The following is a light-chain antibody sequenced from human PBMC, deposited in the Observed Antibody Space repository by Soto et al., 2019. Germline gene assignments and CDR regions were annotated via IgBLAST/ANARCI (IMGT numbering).Light chain of an antibody. J-gene: IGKJ3*01. CDR3: QHYDNTPPSVT. Sequence: ERVLSQSPGTLALSSGGRAALCSRASQSVSNNYLAWYQQKPGQAPRLLIYGASNRATGIPDRFSGSGSGTDFILTISRLEPEDFAVYYCQHYDNTPPSVTFGPGTKVDI. V-gene: IGKV3-20*01. CDR1: QSVSNNY. CDR2: GAS.